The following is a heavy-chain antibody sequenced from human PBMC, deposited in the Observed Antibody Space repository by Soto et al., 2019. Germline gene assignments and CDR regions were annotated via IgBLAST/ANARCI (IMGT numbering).Heavy chain of an antibody. CDR1: GYTFTGYY. Sequence: ASVKVSCKASGYTFTGYYMHWVRQAPGQGLEWMGWINPNSGGTNYAQKFQGWVTMTRDTSISTAYMELSRLRSDDTAVYYCARAGNEEWQNFDYWGQGTLVTVSS. CDR2: INPNSGGT. CDR3: ARAGNEEWQNFDY. V-gene: IGHV1-2*04. J-gene: IGHJ4*02. D-gene: IGHD3-3*01.